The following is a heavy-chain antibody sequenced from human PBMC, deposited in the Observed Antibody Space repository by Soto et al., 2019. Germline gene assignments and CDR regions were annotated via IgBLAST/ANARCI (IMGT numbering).Heavy chain of an antibody. CDR2: IYHYGAT. CDR3: ARVDTAMAPFDY. D-gene: IGHD5-18*01. V-gene: IGHV4-38-2*01. Sequence: SETLSLTCGVSGYSIRSGYYWGWIRQPPGKGLEWIGSIYHYGATYHNSALKSRATISVDTSKNQIALKLTSVTAADTAVYFCARVDTAMAPFDYRGQGHVVT. CDR1: GYSIRSGYY. J-gene: IGHJ4*02.